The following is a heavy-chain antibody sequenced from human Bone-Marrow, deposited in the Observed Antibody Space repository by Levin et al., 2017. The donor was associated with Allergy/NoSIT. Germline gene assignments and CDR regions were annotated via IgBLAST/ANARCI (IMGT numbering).Heavy chain of an antibody. J-gene: IGHJ4*02. Sequence: GGSLRLSCATSGFTFNGYNMNWVRQAPGKGLEWIAYIGSSGNTLHYAESVKGRFIISKDNAKKSLYLQMNSLRGEDTAVYYCARDTANGGEFFDYWGQGTLVTVSS. CDR2: IGSSGNTL. CDR1: GFTFNGYN. D-gene: IGHD3-16*01. CDR3: ARDTANGGEFFDY. V-gene: IGHV3-48*04.